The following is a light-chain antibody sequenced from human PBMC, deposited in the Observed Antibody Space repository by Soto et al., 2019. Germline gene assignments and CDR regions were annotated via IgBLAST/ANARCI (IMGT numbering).Light chain of an antibody. Sequence: EIVLTQSPATLSLSPGERATLSCRASQSIASHLAWYQQIPGQAPRLLIYDESSRATGIPARFSGSGSGTDFTLSISSLEPEDFAVYYCQQRSNWPLTFGGGTKVEIK. CDR3: QQRSNWPLT. J-gene: IGKJ4*01. CDR2: DES. V-gene: IGKV3-11*01. CDR1: QSIASH.